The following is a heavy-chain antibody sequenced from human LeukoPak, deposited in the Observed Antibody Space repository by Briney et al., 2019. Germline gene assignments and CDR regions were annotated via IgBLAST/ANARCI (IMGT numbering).Heavy chain of an antibody. D-gene: IGHD3-10*01. CDR1: GYTFTSYY. CDR3: ARSYGSGSYPYEGDYFDY. Sequence: ASVKVSCKASGYTFTSYYMHWVRQAPGQGLEWMGIINPSGGSTSYAQMFQGRVTMTRDTSTSTVYMELSSLRSEDTAVYYCARSYGSGSYPYEGDYFDYWGQGTLVTVSS. V-gene: IGHV1-46*01. CDR2: INPSGGST. J-gene: IGHJ4*02.